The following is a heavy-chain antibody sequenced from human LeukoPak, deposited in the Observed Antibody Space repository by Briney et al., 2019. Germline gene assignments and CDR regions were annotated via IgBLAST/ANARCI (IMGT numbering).Heavy chain of an antibody. J-gene: IGHJ4*02. CDR3: ARHTFYYYDSSGYYERPFDY. V-gene: IGHV4-39*01. Sequence: SETLSLICTVSGGSISSSSYYWGWIRQPPGKGLEWLGSIYYSGRTYYNPSLKSRVTISVDTSKNQFSLKLSSVTAADTAVYYCARHTFYYYDSSGYYERPFDYWGQGTLVTVSS. CDR1: GGSISSSSYY. CDR2: IYYSGRT. D-gene: IGHD3-22*01.